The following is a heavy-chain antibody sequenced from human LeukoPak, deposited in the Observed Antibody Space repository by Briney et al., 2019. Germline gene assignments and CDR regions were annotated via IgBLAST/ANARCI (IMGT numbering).Heavy chain of an antibody. D-gene: IGHD6-19*01. CDR3: ARGHIAGWYYLSY. V-gene: IGHV4-61*03. CDR2: VLDSGSA. Sequence: PSETLSLTCSVSSGSITGGNDYWTWIRQPPGKRLEWIGYVLDSGSANYNPSLRSRVTLSTDSYNNHFSLKMKSLTAADTAVYYCARGHIAGWYYLSYWGQGILVTAS. J-gene: IGHJ4*02. CDR1: SGSITGGNDY.